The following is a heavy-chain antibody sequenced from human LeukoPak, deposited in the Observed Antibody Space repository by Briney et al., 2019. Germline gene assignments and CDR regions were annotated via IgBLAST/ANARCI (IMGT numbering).Heavy chain of an antibody. CDR1: GGTFSSYA. CDR2: IIPILGIA. V-gene: IGHV1-69*04. J-gene: IGHJ6*02. Sequence: SVTVSFTASGGTFSSYAISWVRQAPGQGLEWMGRIIPILGIANYAQKFQGRVTITADKSTSTAYMELSSLRSEDTAVYYCARLVATISLYSYYYGMDVWGQGTTVTVSS. CDR3: ARLVATISLYSYYYGMDV. D-gene: IGHD5-12*01.